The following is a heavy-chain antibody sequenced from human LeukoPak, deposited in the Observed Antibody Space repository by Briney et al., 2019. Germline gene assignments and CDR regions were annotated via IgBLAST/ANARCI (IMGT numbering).Heavy chain of an antibody. CDR3: ARLGTPPSYWYFDL. J-gene: IGHJ2*01. Sequence: ASVKVSCKASGGTFSSYAISWVRQAPGQGLEWMGGIIPIFGTANYAQKFQGRVTITADKSTSTAHMELSSLRSEDTAVYYCARLGTPPSYWYFDLWGRGTLVTVSS. CDR1: GGTFSSYA. D-gene: IGHD2-15*01. V-gene: IGHV1-69*06. CDR2: IIPIFGTA.